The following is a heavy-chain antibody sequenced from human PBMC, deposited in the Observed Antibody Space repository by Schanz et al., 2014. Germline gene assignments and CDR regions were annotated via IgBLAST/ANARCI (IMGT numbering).Heavy chain of an antibody. CDR3: ARSAGRDFWSGYYTRFDY. D-gene: IGHD3-3*01. J-gene: IGHJ4*02. CDR2: ISVYTGNT. CDR1: GFNFNNYD. Sequence: QVQLVQSGAEVKKPGASVKVSCTASGFNFNNYDINWVRQAPGQGLEWVGWISVYTGNTKYGQKVQGRVTMTADTSTSTVYMELRSLRSDDTAVYYCARSAGRDFWSGYYTRFDYWGQGTLVTVSS. V-gene: IGHV1-18*04.